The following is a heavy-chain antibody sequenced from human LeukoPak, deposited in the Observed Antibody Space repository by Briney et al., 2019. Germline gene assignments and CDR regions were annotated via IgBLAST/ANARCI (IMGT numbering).Heavy chain of an antibody. V-gene: IGHV3-48*03. CDR3: AKGAMVRGVIITHFDY. J-gene: IGHJ4*02. CDR1: GFTFSSYE. CDR2: VSSSGSTI. D-gene: IGHD3-10*01. Sequence: PGGSLRLSCAASGFTFSSYEMNWVRQAPGKGLEWVSYVSSSGSTIYYADSVKGRFTISRDNAKNSLYLQMNSLRAEDTALYYCAKGAMVRGVIITHFDYWGQGTLVTVSS.